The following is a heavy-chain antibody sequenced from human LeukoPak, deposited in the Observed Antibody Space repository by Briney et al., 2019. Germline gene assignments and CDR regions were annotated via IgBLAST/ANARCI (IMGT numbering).Heavy chain of an antibody. Sequence: GGSLRLSCAASGLTFSDYYMNWIRQAPGKGLEWVSYISSNGSTIYYADSVKGRFTISRDNAKNSLYLQMNSLRAEDTAVYYCARDPGSGYEEHFDYWGQGTLVTVSS. CDR1: GLTFSDYY. J-gene: IGHJ4*02. D-gene: IGHD5-12*01. CDR2: ISSNGSTI. CDR3: ARDPGSGYEEHFDY. V-gene: IGHV3-11*01.